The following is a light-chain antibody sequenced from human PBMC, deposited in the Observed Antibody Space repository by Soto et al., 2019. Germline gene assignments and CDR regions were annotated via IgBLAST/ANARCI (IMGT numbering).Light chain of an antibody. CDR3: QQYGSSPPIN. Sequence: EIVLTQSPGTLSLSPGERATLSCRASQSVSSSYLAWYQQNPGQAPRLLIYGASSRATGIPDRFSGSGSGTDFTLTISRLEPEDFAVYYCQQYGSSPPINFGQGTRLEIK. J-gene: IGKJ5*01. CDR1: QSVSSSY. V-gene: IGKV3-20*01. CDR2: GAS.